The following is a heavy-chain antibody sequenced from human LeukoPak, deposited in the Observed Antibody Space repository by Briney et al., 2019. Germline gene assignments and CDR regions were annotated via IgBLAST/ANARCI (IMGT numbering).Heavy chain of an antibody. CDR1: GSTFTNAW. D-gene: IGHD4/OR15-4a*01. J-gene: IGHJ6*02. CDR2: SKRKIDGGTT. CDR3: VADFGEADGGLWYGMDV. V-gene: IGHV3-15*07. Sequence: GGSLRLSCAASGSTFTNAWMNWVRQAPGKGLEWVGRSKRKIDGGTTDYAAPVKGRFTISRDDSRNTLSLQMNSLRSEDTAVYYCVADFGEADGGLWYGMDVWGQGTTVTVSS.